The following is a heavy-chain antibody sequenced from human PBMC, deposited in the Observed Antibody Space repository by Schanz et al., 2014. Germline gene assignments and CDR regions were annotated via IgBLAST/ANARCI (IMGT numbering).Heavy chain of an antibody. J-gene: IGHJ4*02. D-gene: IGHD3-10*01. CDR2: IKQDGSEK. Sequence: EVQLVESGGGLIQPGGSLRLSCAVSGFSVSTNYMSWVRQAPGKGLEWVANIKQDGSEKYYVDSVKGRFTISRDNSKDTLYLQMSGLTPEDTAVYYCARGPIPIQGVPMDFWGQGTLVTVSS. V-gene: IGHV3-7*04. CDR3: ARGPIPIQGVPMDF. CDR1: GFSVSTNY.